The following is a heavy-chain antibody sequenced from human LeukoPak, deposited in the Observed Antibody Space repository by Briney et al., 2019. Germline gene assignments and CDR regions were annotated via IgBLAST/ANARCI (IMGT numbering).Heavy chain of an antibody. CDR2: IHSDGGTT. CDR1: GFTFSDYW. Sequence: GGSLRLSGAASGFTFSDYWIHWVRQAPGKGLVWVSLIHSDGGTTNYADSVKGRFTISRDNAKNTVYLQMNSLRVEDTAVYYCARDIYSIAEWGQGTLVTVSS. J-gene: IGHJ4*02. CDR3: ARDIYSIAE. D-gene: IGHD1-26*01. V-gene: IGHV3-74*01.